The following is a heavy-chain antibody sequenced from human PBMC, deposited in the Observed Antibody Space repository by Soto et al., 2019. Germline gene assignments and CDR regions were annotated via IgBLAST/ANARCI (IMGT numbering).Heavy chain of an antibody. J-gene: IGHJ5*02. D-gene: IGHD3-22*01. V-gene: IGHV4-31*03. CDR3: ARDDYDSSGYPDNWFDP. CDR1: GGSISSGGYY. CDR2: IYYSGSS. Sequence: QVQLQESGPGLVKPSQTLSLTCTVSGGSISSGGYYWSWIRQHPGTGLEWIGYIYYSGSSYYNPSLKRRVSISVDTSQHQFSLKLSSVTAADTAVYYCARDDYDSSGYPDNWFDPWGQGTLVTVSS.